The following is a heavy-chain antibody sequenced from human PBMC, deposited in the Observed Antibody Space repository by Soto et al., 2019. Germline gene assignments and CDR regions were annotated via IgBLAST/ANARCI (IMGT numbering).Heavy chain of an antibody. CDR3: ARGSGASQY. Sequence: GASVKVSCKASGGTFNTFVLSWVRQAPGQGLEWMGGITPIFGPADYPQKFQGRVTITADESTNTVYLELSSLRSEDTAVYYCARGSGASQYWGQGTQVTVSS. D-gene: IGHD7-27*01. CDR2: ITPIFGPA. J-gene: IGHJ1*01. V-gene: IGHV1-69*13. CDR1: GGTFNTFV.